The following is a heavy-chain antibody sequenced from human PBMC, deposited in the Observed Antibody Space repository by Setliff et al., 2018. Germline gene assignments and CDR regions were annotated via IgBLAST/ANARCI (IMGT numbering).Heavy chain of an antibody. CDR3: ARHAVPYYGSSNDAFDI. CDR1: GYSFSRYW. CDR2: IYPDDSDT. J-gene: IGHJ3*02. D-gene: IGHD3-22*01. V-gene: IGHV5-51*01. Sequence: GESLKISCKGSGYSFSRYWIGWVRQMPGKGLEWMGIIYPDDSDTRYSPSFQGRVTISADKSISTAYLQWSSLKASDTAMYYCARHAVPYYGSSNDAFDIWGQGAMVTVSS.